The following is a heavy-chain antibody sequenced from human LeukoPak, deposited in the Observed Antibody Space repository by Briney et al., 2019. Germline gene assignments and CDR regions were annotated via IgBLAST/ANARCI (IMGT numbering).Heavy chain of an antibody. Sequence: GGSLRLSCAASGFTFSSYEMNWVRQAPGKGLEWISYISGGDSTTYYADSVKGRFTISRDNAKNSLYLQMNSLRAEDTAVYYCARGSNYCSSISCHMNDWGQGTLVTVSS. CDR1: GFTFSSYE. J-gene: IGHJ4*02. V-gene: IGHV3-48*03. D-gene: IGHD2-2*02. CDR3: ARGSNYCSSISCHMND. CDR2: ISGGDSTT.